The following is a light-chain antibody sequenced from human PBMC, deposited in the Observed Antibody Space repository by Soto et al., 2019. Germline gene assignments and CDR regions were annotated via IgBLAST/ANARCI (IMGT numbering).Light chain of an antibody. CDR1: SGHSSYA. Sequence: QLVLTQSPSASASLGASVKLTCTLSSGHSSYAIAWHQQQPEKGPRYLMKFNSDGSHSKGDGIPDRFSGSSSGAERYLTISSLQSDDEADYYCQTWGTGIVVFGGGTKLTVL. V-gene: IGLV4-69*01. J-gene: IGLJ2*01. CDR3: QTWGTGIVV. CDR2: FNSDGSH.